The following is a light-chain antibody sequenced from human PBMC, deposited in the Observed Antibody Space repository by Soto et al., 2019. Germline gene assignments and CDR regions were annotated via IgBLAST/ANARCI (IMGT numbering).Light chain of an antibody. CDR1: QSINNL. V-gene: IGKV1-5*01. J-gene: IGKJ1*01. Sequence: DVQRTQSPSTLSASVGDRVTITCRASQSINNLLAWYQQKPGKAPKFLIYDVSTLESGVPSRFSGSGSGTEFTLTISSLQTDDFATYYCQQYNSYSSWTFGQGTKVDIK. CDR3: QQYNSYSSWT. CDR2: DVS.